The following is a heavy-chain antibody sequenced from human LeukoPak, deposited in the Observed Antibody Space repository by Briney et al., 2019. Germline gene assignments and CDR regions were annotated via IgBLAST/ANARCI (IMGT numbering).Heavy chain of an antibody. CDR1: GFTVSSYS. CDR3: ARDDHGRWEFTKSFDF. V-gene: IGHV3-30-3*01. CDR2: ISYDGSNK. J-gene: IGHJ4*02. D-gene: IGHD1-26*01. Sequence: GGSLRLSCAASGFTVSSYSMHWVRQAPGKGLEWVAVISYDGSNKYYADSVKDRFTIYRDNSKKPLSLQLNSLGAEDTSVYYCARDDHGRWEFTKSFDFWGQGTLVTVSS.